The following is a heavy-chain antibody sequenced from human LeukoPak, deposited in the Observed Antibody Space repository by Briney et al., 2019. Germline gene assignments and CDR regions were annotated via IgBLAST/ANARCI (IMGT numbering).Heavy chain of an antibody. CDR3: TTRGGSFSIFDY. CDR2: IKSKTDGGTT. J-gene: IGHJ4*02. Sequence: PGGSLRLSCAASGFTFSDAWMSWVRQAPGKALEWVGRIKSKTDGGTTDYAAPVKGRFTISRDDSKNTLYLQMNSLKTEDTAVYYCTTRGGSFSIFDYWGQGTLVTVSS. V-gene: IGHV3-15*01. D-gene: IGHD1-26*01. CDR1: GFTFSDAW.